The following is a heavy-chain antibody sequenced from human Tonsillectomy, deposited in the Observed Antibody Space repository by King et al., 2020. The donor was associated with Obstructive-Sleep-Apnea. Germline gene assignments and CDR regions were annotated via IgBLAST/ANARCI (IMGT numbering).Heavy chain of an antibody. Sequence: VQLVESGGGVVQPGRSLRLSCAASGFTFSYYALHWVRQAPGKGLEWVAVTSYDGTKTDYADSVKGRFSISRDNSQNTLFLQMNSLGTEDTAVYFCAKVAALYSQVPEALDLWGQGTLVTVS. D-gene: IGHD4-11*01. CDR1: GFTFSYYA. V-gene: IGHV3-30*04. J-gene: IGHJ5*02. CDR2: TSYDGTKT. CDR3: AKVAALYSQVPEALDL.